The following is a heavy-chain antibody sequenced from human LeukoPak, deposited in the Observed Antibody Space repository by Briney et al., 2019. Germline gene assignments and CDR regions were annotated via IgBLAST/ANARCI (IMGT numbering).Heavy chain of an antibody. V-gene: IGHV3-23*01. D-gene: IGHD1-1*01. CDR3: AKSRSGSANWALQIFDN. CDR1: GFTFSSFG. CDR2: ISGGAAST. Sequence: GGSLRLSCAASGFTFSSFGMNWVRQAPGKGLEWVSAISGGAASTYYADYVKGRFTISRDNSNNSLFVQMNSLRAEDTAVYFCAKSRSGSANWALQIFDNWGQGTLVTVSS. J-gene: IGHJ4*02.